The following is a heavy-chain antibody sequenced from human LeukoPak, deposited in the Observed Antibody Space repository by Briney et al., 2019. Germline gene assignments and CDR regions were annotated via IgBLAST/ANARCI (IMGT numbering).Heavy chain of an antibody. V-gene: IGHV4-34*01. CDR2: INHSGST. D-gene: IGHD2-2*01. CDR3: AKGQYQLLKN. Sequence: SETLSLTCAVYGGSFSGYYWSWIRQPPGKGLEWIGEINHSGSTNYNPSLKSRVTISVDTSKNQFSLKLSSVTAEDTAVYYCAKGQYQLLKNWGQGTLVTVSS. J-gene: IGHJ4*02. CDR1: GGSFSGYY.